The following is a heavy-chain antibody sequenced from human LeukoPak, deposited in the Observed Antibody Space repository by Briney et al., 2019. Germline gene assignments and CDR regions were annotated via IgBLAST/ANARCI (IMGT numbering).Heavy chain of an antibody. CDR2: IYYSGST. J-gene: IGHJ4*02. Sequence: SETLSLTCTVSGGSISSSSYYWGWIRQPPGKGLEWIGSIYYSGSTYYNPSLKSRVTISVDTSKNQFSLKLSSVTAADTAVYYCARQTWRQWLVFDYWGQGTLVTVSS. CDR3: ARQTWRQWLVFDY. D-gene: IGHD6-19*01. V-gene: IGHV4-39*01. CDR1: GGSISSSSYY.